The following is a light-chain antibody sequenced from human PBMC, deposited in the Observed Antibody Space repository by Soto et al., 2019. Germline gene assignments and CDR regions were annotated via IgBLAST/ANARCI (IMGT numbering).Light chain of an antibody. J-gene: IGKJ3*01. CDR1: QSISNS. CDR2: AAS. Sequence: DIQMTQSPSSLSASVGDRVTITCRASQSISNSLSWYQQKPGKAPKLLMFAASSLQSGVPSRFTGSGSGANFTLTLRNLQPEDFATYYCQQSHSTPFTFGPGTKMDI. CDR3: QQSHSTPFT. V-gene: IGKV1-39*01.